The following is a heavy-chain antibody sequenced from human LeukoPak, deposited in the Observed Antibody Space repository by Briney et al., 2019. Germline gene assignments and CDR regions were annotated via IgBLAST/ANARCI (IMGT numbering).Heavy chain of an antibody. CDR3: ASSIVYGRWFDP. J-gene: IGHJ5*02. V-gene: IGHV4-34*01. D-gene: IGHD2-8*01. Sequence: PSETLSLTCAVYGGSFIGYYWSWIRQPPGKGLEWVGEINHSGSTNYNPSLKSRVTISVDTSKNQFSLKLSSVTAADTAVYCCASSIVYGRWFDPWGQGTLVTVSS. CDR1: GGSFIGYY. CDR2: INHSGST.